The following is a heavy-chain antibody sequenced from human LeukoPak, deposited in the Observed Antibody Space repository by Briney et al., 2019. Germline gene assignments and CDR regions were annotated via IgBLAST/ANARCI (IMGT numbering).Heavy chain of an antibody. Sequence: ASVKVSCKASGYTLTGYYMHWVRQAPGQGLEWMGWINPNSGGTSYAQKFQGRVTMTRDPSISTAYMELSRLRSDDTAVYYCARYGIAAAGSPFDHWGQGTLVIVSS. D-gene: IGHD6-13*01. V-gene: IGHV1-2*02. CDR3: ARYGIAAAGSPFDH. CDR2: INPNSGGT. CDR1: GYTLTGYY. J-gene: IGHJ4*02.